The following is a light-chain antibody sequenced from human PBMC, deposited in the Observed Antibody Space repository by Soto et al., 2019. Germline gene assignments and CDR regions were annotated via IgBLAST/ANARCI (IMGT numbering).Light chain of an antibody. CDR3: IQALQTPPT. CDR2: WAS. J-gene: IGKJ1*01. Sequence: DIVMTQSPLFLPVTPGEPASISCRSSQSLMHTDGKNSLDRYLQKPGHSPQLLIFWASNRDSGVPDRFSGSGSGTDFTLKISRVEAEDVGVYYCIQALQTPPTFGQGTKVEI. V-gene: IGKV2-28*01. CDR1: QSLMHTDGKNS.